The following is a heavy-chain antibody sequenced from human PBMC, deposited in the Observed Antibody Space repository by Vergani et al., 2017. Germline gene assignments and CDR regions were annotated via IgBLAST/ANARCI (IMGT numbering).Heavy chain of an antibody. CDR1: GYTFTDYF. Sequence: QVQLVQSGAEVKKPGASVKVSCKASGYTFTDYFMHWVRQAPGQGLEWMGWINPNSGGTNYPQKFQGRVTMTRDTSISTAYMELSNLRSDDTAVYYCARVGTSSNRDYFDYWGQGTLVTVSS. J-gene: IGHJ4*02. CDR2: INPNSGGT. D-gene: IGHD2-2*01. V-gene: IGHV1-2*02. CDR3: ARVGTSSNRDYFDY.